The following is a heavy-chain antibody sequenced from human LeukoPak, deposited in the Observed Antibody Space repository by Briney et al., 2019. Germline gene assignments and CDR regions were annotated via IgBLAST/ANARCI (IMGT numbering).Heavy chain of an antibody. Sequence: PSETLSLTCAVYGGSFSGYYWSWIRQPPGKGLEWIGEINHSGSTNYNPSLKSRVTISVDTSKNQFSLKLSSVTAADTAVYYCARESAKQLGYMDVWGKGTTVTVSS. CDR2: INHSGST. D-gene: IGHD6-13*01. V-gene: IGHV4-34*01. CDR3: ARESAKQLGYMDV. J-gene: IGHJ6*03. CDR1: GGSFSGYY.